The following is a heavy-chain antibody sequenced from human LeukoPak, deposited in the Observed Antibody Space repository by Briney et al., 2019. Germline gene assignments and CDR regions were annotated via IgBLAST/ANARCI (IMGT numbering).Heavy chain of an antibody. CDR3: ARDSGFGLFDY. V-gene: IGHV3-11*04. J-gene: IGHJ4*02. Sequence: TGGSLRLSCAASGFTFSDYYMSWIRQAPGKGLEWVSYISSSGNTIYYADSVKGRFTISRDNAKNSLYLQMNSLGAEDTAVYYCARDSGFGLFDYWGQGTLVTVSS. D-gene: IGHD5-12*01. CDR2: ISSSGNTI. CDR1: GFTFSDYY.